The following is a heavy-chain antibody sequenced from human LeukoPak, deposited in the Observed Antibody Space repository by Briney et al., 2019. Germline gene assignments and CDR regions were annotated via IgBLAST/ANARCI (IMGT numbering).Heavy chain of an antibody. J-gene: IGHJ6*03. CDR1: GFTFSSYW. D-gene: IGHD3-10*01. CDR2: IKQDGSEK. Sequence: PGGSLRLSCAASGFTFSSYWMSWVRQAPGKGLEWVANIKQDGSEKYYVDSVKGRFTISRDNAKNSLYPQMNSLRAEDTAVYYCARAGGGSGTPLGRMDVWGKGTTVTISS. V-gene: IGHV3-7*01. CDR3: ARAGGGSGTPLGRMDV.